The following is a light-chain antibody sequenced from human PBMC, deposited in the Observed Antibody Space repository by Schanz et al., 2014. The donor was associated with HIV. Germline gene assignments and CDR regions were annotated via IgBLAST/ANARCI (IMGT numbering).Light chain of an antibody. CDR1: QTVSSNS. CDR3: QQYGSPPWT. J-gene: IGKJ1*01. CDR2: SAS. Sequence: EIVLTQSPVILSLSPGERATLSCRASQTVSSNSLGWYQQKRGQVPRLLIYSASRRANGIPDRFSGSGSGTDFTLTISRVEPEDYAVYYCQQYGSPPWTFGQGTKVEV. V-gene: IGKV3-20*01.